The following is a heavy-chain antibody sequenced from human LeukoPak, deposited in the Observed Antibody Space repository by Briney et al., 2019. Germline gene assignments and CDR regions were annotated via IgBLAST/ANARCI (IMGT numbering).Heavy chain of an antibody. J-gene: IGHJ6*02. CDR1: GYTFTGYY. Sequence: ASVKVSCKASGYTFTGYYMHWVRQAPGQGLEWMGWINPNSGGTNYAQKFQGRVTMTRDTSISTAYMELSRLRSDDTAVYYCARDLSYDFWSGYYHYYYGMDVWGQGTKVTVSS. D-gene: IGHD3-3*01. CDR3: ARDLSYDFWSGYYHYYYGMDV. V-gene: IGHV1-2*02. CDR2: INPNSGGT.